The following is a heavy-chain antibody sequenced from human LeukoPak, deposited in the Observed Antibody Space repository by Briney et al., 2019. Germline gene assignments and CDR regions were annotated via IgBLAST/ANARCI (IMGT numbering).Heavy chain of an antibody. CDR3: VLRGAVAAADF. V-gene: IGHV3-48*03. J-gene: IGHJ4*02. CDR1: GFTFSIYE. CDR2: ISGSGSPI. D-gene: IGHD6-19*01. Sequence: PGGSRRLSCAASGFTFSIYEVNWVRHAPGKGLEWVSYISGSGSPIYYADSVEGRFTISRDNAKNSLYLQMNSLRAEDTAVYYCVLRGAVAAADFWGQGTLVTVSS.